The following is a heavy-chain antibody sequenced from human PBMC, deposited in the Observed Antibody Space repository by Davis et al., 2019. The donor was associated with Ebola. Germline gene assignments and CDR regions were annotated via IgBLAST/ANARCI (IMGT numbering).Heavy chain of an antibody. V-gene: IGHV1-18*01. Sequence: AASVKVSCNASGYTFTSYGISWVRQAPGQGLEWMGWINAGNGNTKYSQKFQGRVTMTRDTSTSTVYMELSSLRSEDTAVYYCARDAGMAALGYWGQGTLVTVSS. CDR1: GYTFTSYG. CDR3: ARDAGMAALGY. CDR2: INAGNGNT. J-gene: IGHJ4*02. D-gene: IGHD3-10*01.